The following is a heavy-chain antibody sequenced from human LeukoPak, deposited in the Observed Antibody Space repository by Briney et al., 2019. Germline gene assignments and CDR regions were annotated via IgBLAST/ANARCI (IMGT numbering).Heavy chain of an antibody. CDR2: IIPIFGTA. CDR3: AREDPNITGTTL. V-gene: IGHV1-69*05. J-gene: IGHJ4*02. D-gene: IGHD1-7*01. Sequence: SVKVSCKASGGTFSSYAISWVRQAPGQGLEWMGGIIPIFGTANYAQKFQGRVTITTDESTSTAYMELSSLRSEDTAVYYCAREDPNITGTTLWGQGTLVTVSS. CDR1: GGTFSSYA.